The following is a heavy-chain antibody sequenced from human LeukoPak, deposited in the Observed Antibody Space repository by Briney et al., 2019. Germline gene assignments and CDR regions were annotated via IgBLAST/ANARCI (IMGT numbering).Heavy chain of an antibody. Sequence: SETLSLTCTVSGGSISSYYWSWIRQPAGKGLEWIGRIYRSGSTNYNPSLKSRVAISVDTSKNRFSLKLTSVTAADTAVFYCASSAGTFDYWGQGTLVTVSS. V-gene: IGHV4-4*07. CDR3: ASSAGTFDY. CDR2: IYRSGST. J-gene: IGHJ4*02. D-gene: IGHD1-1*01. CDR1: GGSISSYY.